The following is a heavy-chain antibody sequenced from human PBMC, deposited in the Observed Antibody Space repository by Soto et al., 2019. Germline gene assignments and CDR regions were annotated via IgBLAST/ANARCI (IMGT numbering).Heavy chain of an antibody. V-gene: IGHV1-2*02. J-gene: IGHJ6*02. CDR3: ARDRKVRGARPFYGMDV. Sequence: ASVKVSCKASGYTFTGYYMHWVRQAPGQGLEWMGWINPNSGGTNYAQKFQGRVTMTRDTSISTAYMELSRLRSDDTAVYYCARDRKVRGARPFYGMDVWGQGTTVTVS. CDR1: GYTFTGYY. CDR2: INPNSGGT. D-gene: IGHD3-10*01.